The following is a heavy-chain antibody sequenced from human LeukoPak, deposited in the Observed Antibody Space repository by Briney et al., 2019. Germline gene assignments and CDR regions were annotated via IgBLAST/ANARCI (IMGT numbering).Heavy chain of an antibody. CDR3: AKQSRIVVVPAAAIDY. V-gene: IGHV3-23*01. D-gene: IGHD2-2*01. J-gene: IGHJ4*02. Sequence: GGSLRLSCAASGFTFSSYAMSWVRQAPGKGLEWVSAISGSGDSTYYADSVKGRFTISRDNSKNTLYLQMNSLRAEDTAVYYCAKQSRIVVVPAAAIDYWGQGTLVTVSS. CDR2: ISGSGDST. CDR1: GFTFSSYA.